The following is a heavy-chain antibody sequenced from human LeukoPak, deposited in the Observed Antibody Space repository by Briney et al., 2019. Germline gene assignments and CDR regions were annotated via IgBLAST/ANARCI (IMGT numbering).Heavy chain of an antibody. D-gene: IGHD3-10*01. CDR1: GFTFSSTW. CDR2: ITSDGSST. J-gene: IGHJ6*03. Sequence: GGSLRLSCAASGFTFSSTWMNWVRQGPGKGLEWVSRITSDGSSTIYADSVKGRFTISRDNAKNTLYLQMNSLRAEDTAVYYCAKDSLHYYGSGMGWGDYYYYYYMDVWGKGTTVTISS. V-gene: IGHV3-74*01. CDR3: AKDSLHYYGSGMGWGDYYYYYYMDV.